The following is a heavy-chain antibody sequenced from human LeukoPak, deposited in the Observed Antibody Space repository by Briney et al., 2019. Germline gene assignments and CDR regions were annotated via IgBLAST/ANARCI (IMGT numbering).Heavy chain of an antibody. V-gene: IGHV3-21*01. Sequence: SVRGRFTISRDNAKNILFLQMNSLRAEDTAVYYCARGIAASGTDYWGQGTLVTVCS. CDR3: ARGIAASGTDY. D-gene: IGHD6-13*01. J-gene: IGHJ4*02.